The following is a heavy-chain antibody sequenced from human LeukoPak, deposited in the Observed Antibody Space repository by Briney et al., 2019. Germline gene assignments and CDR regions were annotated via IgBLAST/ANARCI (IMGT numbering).Heavy chain of an antibody. D-gene: IGHD5-24*01. CDR3: ARLHVEMATIGFFDY. CDR2: IYYSGST. Sequence: SETLSLTCTVSGGSISSSSYYWGWIRQPPGKGLEWIGSIYYSGSTYYNPSLKSRVTISVDTSKNQFSLKLSSVTAADTAVYYCARLHVEMATIGFFDYWGQGTLVTVSS. CDR1: GGSISSSSYY. V-gene: IGHV4-39*01. J-gene: IGHJ4*02.